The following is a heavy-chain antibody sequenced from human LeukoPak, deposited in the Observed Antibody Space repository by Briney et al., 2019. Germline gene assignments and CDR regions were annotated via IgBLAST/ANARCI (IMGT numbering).Heavy chain of an antibody. Sequence: SGTLSLTCTVSGGSISSYYWSWIRQPPGKGLEWIGYIYYSGSTHYNPSLKSRVTISVDTSKNQFSLKLSSVTAADTAVYYCARAYWSGYYHFDYWGQGTLVTVSS. J-gene: IGHJ4*02. CDR3: ARAYWSGYYHFDY. CDR2: IYYSGST. V-gene: IGHV4-59*01. D-gene: IGHD3-3*01. CDR1: GGSISSYY.